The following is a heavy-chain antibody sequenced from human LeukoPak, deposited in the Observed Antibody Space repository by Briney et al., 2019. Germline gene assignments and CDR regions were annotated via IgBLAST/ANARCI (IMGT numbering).Heavy chain of an antibody. CDR3: ARGGPRYYSDSPDAFDI. Sequence: GGSLRLACAASGFTFSSYAVSWGRQARGKGLEWVAGISCYGSNKYYADSVKGRFTISRDNSKNTLYLQMNSLRAEDTAVYSCARGGPRYYSDSPDAFDIWGKGTMVTVSS. CDR1: GFTFSSYA. J-gene: IGHJ3*02. V-gene: IGHV3-30-3*01. CDR2: ISCYGSNK. D-gene: IGHD3-22*01.